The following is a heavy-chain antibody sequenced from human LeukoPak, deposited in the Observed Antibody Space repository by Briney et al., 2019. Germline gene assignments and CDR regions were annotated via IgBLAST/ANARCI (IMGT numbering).Heavy chain of an antibody. J-gene: IGHJ6*02. CDR2: MNPNSGNT. V-gene: IGHV1-8*01. CDR1: GYTFTSYD. Sequence: ASVKVSCKASGYTFTSYDINWVRQATGQGLEWMGWMNPNSGNTGYEQKFQGRVTMTRNTSISTAYMELSSLRSEDTAVYYCARGACGSTRCYGFYYYGMDVWGQGTTVTVSS. CDR3: ARGACGSTRCYGFYYYGMDV. D-gene: IGHD2-2*01.